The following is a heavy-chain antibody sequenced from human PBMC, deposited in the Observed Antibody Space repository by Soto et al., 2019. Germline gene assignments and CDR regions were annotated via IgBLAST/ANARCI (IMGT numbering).Heavy chain of an antibody. V-gene: IGHV3-30-3*01. CDR2: ISYDGSNK. D-gene: IGHD3-22*01. CDR3: ARSIGTDSSGYYYYYYGMDV. CDR1: GFTFSSYA. J-gene: IGHJ6*02. Sequence: GGSLRLSCAASGFTFSSYAMHWVRQAPGKGLEWVAVISYDGSNKYYADSVKGRFTISRDNSKNTLYLQMNSLRAEDTAVYYCARSIGTDSSGYYYYYYGMDVWGQGTTVTVSS.